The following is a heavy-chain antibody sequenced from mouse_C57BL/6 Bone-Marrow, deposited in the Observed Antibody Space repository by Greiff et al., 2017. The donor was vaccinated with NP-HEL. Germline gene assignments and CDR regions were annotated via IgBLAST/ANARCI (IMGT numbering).Heavy chain of an antibody. CDR1: GFSLSTFGMG. J-gene: IGHJ4*01. D-gene: IGHD4-1*01. V-gene: IGHV8-8*01. Sequence: QVTLKVSGPGILQPSQTLSLTCSFSGFSLSTFGMGVGWIRQPSGKGLEWLAHIWWDDDKYYNPALKSRLTISKDTSKNQVFLKIANVDTPDTATYYCARIAWLLANWDLYYAMDYWGQGTSVTVSS. CDR2: IWWDDDK. CDR3: ARIAWLLANWDLYYAMDY.